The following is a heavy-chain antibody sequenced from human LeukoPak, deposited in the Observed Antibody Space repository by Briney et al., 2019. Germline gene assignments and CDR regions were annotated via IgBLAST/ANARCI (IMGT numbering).Heavy chain of an antibody. CDR3: ARYVYCSSTSCSVKNAFDI. J-gene: IGHJ3*02. V-gene: IGHV1-2*02. CDR2: INPNSGGT. Sequence: ASVKVSCKASGYTFTGYYMHWVRQAPGQGLEWMGWINPNSGGTNYAQKFQGRVTMTRDTSISTAYMELSRLRSDDTAVYYCARYVYCSSTSCSVKNAFDIWGQGTMVTVSS. CDR1: GYTFTGYY. D-gene: IGHD2-2*01.